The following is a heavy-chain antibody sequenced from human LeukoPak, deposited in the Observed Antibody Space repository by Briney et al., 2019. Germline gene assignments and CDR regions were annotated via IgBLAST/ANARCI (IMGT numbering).Heavy chain of an antibody. J-gene: IGHJ5*02. CDR3: AKSDNYGDYEGWFDP. D-gene: IGHD4-17*01. CDR1: GFTFSSYA. V-gene: IGHV3-23*01. CDR2: ISGSGGST. Sequence: PGGSLRLSCAASGFTFSSYAMSWVRQAPGKGLEWVSAISGSGGSTYYADSVKGRFTISRDNSKNTLYLQMNSLRAEDTAVYYSAKSDNYGDYEGWFDPWGQGTLVTVSS.